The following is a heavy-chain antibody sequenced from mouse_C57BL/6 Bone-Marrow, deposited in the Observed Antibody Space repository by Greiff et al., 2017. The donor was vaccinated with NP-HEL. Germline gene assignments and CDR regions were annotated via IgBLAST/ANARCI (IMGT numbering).Heavy chain of an antibody. J-gene: IGHJ2*01. CDR3: ARLHYGDDEGYYFDY. CDR2: IHPNSGST. CDR1: GYTFTSYW. D-gene: IGHD2-2*01. V-gene: IGHV1-64*01. Sequence: QVQLKQPGAELVKPGASVKLSCKASGYTFTSYWMHWVKQRPGQGLEWIGMIHPNSGSTNYNEKFKSKATLTVDKSSSTAYMQLSSLTSEDSAVYYCARLHYGDDEGYYFDYWGQGTTLTVSS.